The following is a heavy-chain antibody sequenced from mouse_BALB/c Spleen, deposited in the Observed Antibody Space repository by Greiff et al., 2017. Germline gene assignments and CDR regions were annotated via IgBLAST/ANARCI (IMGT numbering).Heavy chain of an antibody. D-gene: IGHD1-1*01. J-gene: IGHJ2*01. CDR3: ARYYYGSSWGFDY. Sequence: VQLQQSGAELVRPGALVKLSCKASGFNIKDYYMHWVKQRPEQGLEWIGWIDPENGNTIYDPKFQGKASITADTSSNTAYLQLSSLTSEDTAVYSGARYYYGSSWGFDYWGQGTTLTVSS. CDR2: IDPENGNT. CDR1: GFNIKDYY. V-gene: IGHV14-1*02.